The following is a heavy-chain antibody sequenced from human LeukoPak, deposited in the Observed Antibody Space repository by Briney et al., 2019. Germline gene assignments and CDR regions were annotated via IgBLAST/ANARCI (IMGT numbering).Heavy chain of an antibody. D-gene: IGHD3-3*01. CDR2: ISGSGGST. CDR3: ATTRTYDFWSGYYY. V-gene: IGHV3-23*01. J-gene: IGHJ4*02. CDR1: GFTFSSYA. Sequence: GGSLRLSCAASGFTFSSYAMSWVRQAPGKGLEWVSAISGSGGSTYYADSVKGRFTISRDNAKNSLYLQMNSLRAEDTALYYCATTRTYDFWSGYYYWGQGTLVTVSS.